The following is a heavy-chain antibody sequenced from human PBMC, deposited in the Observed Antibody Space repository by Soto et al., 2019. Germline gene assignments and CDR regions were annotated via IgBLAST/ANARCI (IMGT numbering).Heavy chain of an antibody. D-gene: IGHD4-4*01. CDR1: GGSISSSSYY. CDR2: IYYSGST. J-gene: IGHJ6*03. Sequence: SETLSLTCTVSGGSISSSSYYWGWIRQPPGKGLEWIGSIYYSGSTYYNPSLKSRVTISVDTSKNQFSLKLSSVTAADTAVYYCARPAIHYSNYGYYYMDVWGKGTTVTVSS. CDR3: ARPAIHYSNYGYYYMDV. V-gene: IGHV4-39*01.